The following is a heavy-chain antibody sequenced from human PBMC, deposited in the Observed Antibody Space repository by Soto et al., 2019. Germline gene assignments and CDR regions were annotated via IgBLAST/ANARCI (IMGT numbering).Heavy chain of an antibody. D-gene: IGHD3-10*01. Sequence: PGGSLRLSCAASGFTFVSYAISWVRQAPGKGLEWVSSISGSGGSTYYADSVKGRLTISRDNSKNTLYLQMNSLRAEDTAVYYCAKDPVLLWFGDLLRHLDYWGQGTPVTXSS. V-gene: IGHV3-23*01. J-gene: IGHJ4*02. CDR3: AKDPVLLWFGDLLRHLDY. CDR1: GFTFVSYA. CDR2: ISGSGGST.